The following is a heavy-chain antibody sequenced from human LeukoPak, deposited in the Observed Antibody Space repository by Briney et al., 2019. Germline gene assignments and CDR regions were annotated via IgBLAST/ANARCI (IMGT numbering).Heavy chain of an antibody. CDR2: ISSSSYT. CDR3: ARDRAKGPGWFDP. CDR1: GFTFSDYY. V-gene: IGHV3-11*06. J-gene: IGHJ5*02. Sequence: GGSLRLSCAASGFTFSDYYMSWIRQAPGKGLEWVSYISSSSYTNYADSVKGRFTISRDNAKNSLYLQMNSLRAEDTAVYYCARDRAKGPGWFDPWGQGTLDTVSS.